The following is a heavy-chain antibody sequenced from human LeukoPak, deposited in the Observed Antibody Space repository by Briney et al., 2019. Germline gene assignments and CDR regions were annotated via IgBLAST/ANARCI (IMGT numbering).Heavy chain of an antibody. CDR3: ARLGGRLLWFGEFTPDNWFDP. CDR1: GGSISSSNYY. D-gene: IGHD3-10*01. Sequence: SETLSLTCTVPGGSISSSNYYWGWIRQPPGKGLEWIGNIYYSGSTYYNPSFKSRLTISVDTSKNQFSLKLSSVTAADTAVYYCARLGGRLLWFGEFTPDNWFDPWGQGTLVTVSS. J-gene: IGHJ5*02. CDR2: IYYSGST. V-gene: IGHV4-39*01.